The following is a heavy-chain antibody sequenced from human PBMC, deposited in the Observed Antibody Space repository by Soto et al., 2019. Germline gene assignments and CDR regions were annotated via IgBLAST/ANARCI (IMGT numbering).Heavy chain of an antibody. CDR2: ISYDGNKK. D-gene: IGHD3-10*01. CDR3: ARPLPSGRNYGLDV. J-gene: IGHJ6*02. CDR1: GFSFSSYS. V-gene: IGHV3-30-3*01. Sequence: GGSLRLSCAASGFSFSSYSMNWVRQAPGKGLEWVAIISYDGNKKTYARSVKGRFTISRDTSENTLYLQMNSLRAEDTAVYYCARPLPSGRNYGLDVWGQGTTVTVSS.